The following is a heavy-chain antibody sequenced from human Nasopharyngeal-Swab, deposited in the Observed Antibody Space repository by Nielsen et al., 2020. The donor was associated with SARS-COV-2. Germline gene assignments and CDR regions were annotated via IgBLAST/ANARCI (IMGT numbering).Heavy chain of an antibody. CDR3: ARASHSSGWYVQLFDY. Sequence: GESLKISCAASGFTFSNYGMHWVRQTPGKGLEWVSFVSYDGSNNFYGESVKGRFTVSRDNAKNTLYLQMNSMRAEDTAVYYCARASHSSGWYVQLFDYWGQGTLVTVSS. J-gene: IGHJ4*02. V-gene: IGHV3-30*03. D-gene: IGHD6-19*01. CDR1: GFTFSNYG. CDR2: VSYDGSNN.